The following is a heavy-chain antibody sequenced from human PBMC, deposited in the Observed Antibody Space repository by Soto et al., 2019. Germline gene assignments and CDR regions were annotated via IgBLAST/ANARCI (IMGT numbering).Heavy chain of an antibody. CDR1: GFTFSIYA. CDR3: ARGDADYGGNSAGY. V-gene: IGHV3-23*01. D-gene: IGHD4-17*01. Sequence: VGSLRLSCAASGFTFSIYAMSWVRQAAGKGLEWVSTISDGVGSTYYADSAQGRFTVSRDNSKNTLYLQMDSLRAEDTAVYYCARGDADYGGNSAGYWGQATLVTVSS. CDR2: ISDGVGST. J-gene: IGHJ4*02.